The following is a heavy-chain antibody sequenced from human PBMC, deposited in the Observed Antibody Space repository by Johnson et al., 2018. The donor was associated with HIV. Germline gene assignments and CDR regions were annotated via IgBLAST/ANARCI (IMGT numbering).Heavy chain of an antibody. D-gene: IGHD3-16*01. J-gene: IGHJ3*02. V-gene: IGHV3-30*03. CDR1: GFTFSSYG. CDR3: AREGRGRIDAFDI. Sequence: QVQLVESGGGVVQPGRSLRLSCVASGFTFSSYGMHWVRQAPGKGLEWVTIISYDGSNKYYADSVKGRFTASRDNSKNTLYLQMSSLRAEDMAVYYCAREGRGRIDAFDIWGQGTMVTVSS. CDR2: ISYDGSNK.